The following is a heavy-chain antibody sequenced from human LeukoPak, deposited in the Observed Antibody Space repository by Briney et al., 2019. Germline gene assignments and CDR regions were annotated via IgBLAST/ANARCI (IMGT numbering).Heavy chain of an antibody. J-gene: IGHJ4*02. CDR3: ARQEVVTRNFDY. Sequence: ETLSLTCTVSGGSISSYYWSWIRQPPGKGLEWIGYIYYSGSTNYNPSLESRVTISVDTSKNQFSLKLSSVTAADTAVYYCARQEVVTRNFDYWGQGTLVTVSS. CDR2: IYYSGST. CDR1: GGSISSYY. D-gene: IGHD4-23*01. V-gene: IGHV4-59*08.